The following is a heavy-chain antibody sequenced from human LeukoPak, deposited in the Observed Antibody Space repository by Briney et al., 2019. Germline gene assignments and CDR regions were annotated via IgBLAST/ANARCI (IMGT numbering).Heavy chain of an antibody. V-gene: IGHV7-4-1*02. CDR3: AREIPGYCSGGSCPNWFDP. D-gene: IGHD2-15*01. CDR1: GYTFTSYA. Sequence: ASVKVSCKASGYTFTSYAMNWVRQAPGQGLEWVGWINTSTGNPTYARGFTGRFVFSLDTSLSTAYLQISRLKAEDTAVDYCAREIPGYCSGGSCPNWFDPWGQGTLVTVSS. CDR2: INTSTGNP. J-gene: IGHJ5*02.